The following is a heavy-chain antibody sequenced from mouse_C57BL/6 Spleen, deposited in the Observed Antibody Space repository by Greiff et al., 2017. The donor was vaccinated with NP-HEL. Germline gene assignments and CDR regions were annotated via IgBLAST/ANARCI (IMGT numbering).Heavy chain of an antibody. CDR1: GYTFTSYW. J-gene: IGHJ3*01. Sequence: VQGVESGAELAKPGASVKLSCKASGYTFTSYWMHWVKQRPGQGLEWIGYINPSSGYTKYNQKFKDKATLTADKSSSTAYMQLSSLTYEDSAVYYCARCPNWASWFAYWGQGTLVTVSA. CDR2: INPSSGYT. V-gene: IGHV1-7*01. D-gene: IGHD4-1*01. CDR3: ARCPNWASWFAY.